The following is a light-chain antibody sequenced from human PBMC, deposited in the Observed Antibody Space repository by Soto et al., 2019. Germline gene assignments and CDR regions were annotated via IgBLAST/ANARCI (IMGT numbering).Light chain of an antibody. CDR3: QSFDSSETDNSGLHPYV. V-gene: IGLV3-25*03. CDR2: QDT. CDR1: ALPKQY. J-gene: IGLJ1*01. Sequence: SYELTQPPSVSVSPGQTARITCSGDALPKQYAYWYQQKPGQAPVLLIYQDTKRPSGIPGRFSGSSSGTTVTLTISGVQAEDEADYYCQSFDSSETDNSGLHPYVFGTGTKLTVL.